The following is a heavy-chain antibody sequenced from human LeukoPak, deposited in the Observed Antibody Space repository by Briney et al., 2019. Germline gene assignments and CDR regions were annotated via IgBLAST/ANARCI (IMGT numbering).Heavy chain of an antibody. Sequence: GGSLRLSCAASGFTFSSYAMHWVRQAPGKGLEWVSSISSSSSYIYYADSVKGRFTISRDNAKNSLYLQMNSLRAEDTAVYYCARGTYDSSGYSPPIDYWGQGTLVTVSS. D-gene: IGHD3-22*01. CDR2: ISSSSSYI. V-gene: IGHV3-21*01. CDR1: GFTFSSYA. J-gene: IGHJ4*02. CDR3: ARGTYDSSGYSPPIDY.